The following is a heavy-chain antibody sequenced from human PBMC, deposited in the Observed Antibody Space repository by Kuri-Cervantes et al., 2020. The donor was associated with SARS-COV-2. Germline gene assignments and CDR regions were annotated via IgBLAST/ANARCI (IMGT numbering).Heavy chain of an antibody. J-gene: IGHJ5*02. CDR3: AEARGVDAIFGLVIIRGNWFDP. V-gene: IGHV1-2*02. D-gene: IGHD3-3*01. Sequence: ASVKVSCKASGYTFTGYYMHWVRQAPGQGLEWMGWINPNSGGTKYAQKFQGRVTMTRDTSISTAYMELSRLRSDDTAVYYCAEARGVDAIFGLVIIRGNWFDPWGQGTLVTVSS. CDR2: INPNSGGT. CDR1: GYTFTGYY.